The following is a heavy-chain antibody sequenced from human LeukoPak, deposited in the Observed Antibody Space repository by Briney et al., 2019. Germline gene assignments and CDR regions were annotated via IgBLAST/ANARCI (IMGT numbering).Heavy chain of an antibody. CDR2: IRYDGSNK. D-gene: IGHD5-18*01. J-gene: IGHJ4*02. CDR1: GFTFSSYG. Sequence: AGTLRLSCAASGFTFSSYGMHWVRQAPGKGLEGVAFIRYDGSNKYYADSVKGRFTISRDTSKNTLYLQMNSVRAEDTAVYYCAKSVTDTAMQGLDYWGQGTLVTVSS. V-gene: IGHV3-30*02. CDR3: AKSVTDTAMQGLDY.